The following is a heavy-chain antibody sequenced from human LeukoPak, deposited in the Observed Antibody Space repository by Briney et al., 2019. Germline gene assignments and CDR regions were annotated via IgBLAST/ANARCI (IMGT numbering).Heavy chain of an antibody. J-gene: IGHJ6*02. CDR1: GFTVINDY. CDR3: AKSPVDEDYYYYGMDV. Sequence: GGSLRLSCEASGFTVINDYMAWVRQAPGKGLEWVSVIHSDGRTYYADSVKGRFTISRDNSKNTLYLQMNSLRAEDTAVYYCAKSPVDEDYYYYGMDVWGQGTTVTVSS. D-gene: IGHD5-12*01. V-gene: IGHV3-53*01. CDR2: IHSDGRT.